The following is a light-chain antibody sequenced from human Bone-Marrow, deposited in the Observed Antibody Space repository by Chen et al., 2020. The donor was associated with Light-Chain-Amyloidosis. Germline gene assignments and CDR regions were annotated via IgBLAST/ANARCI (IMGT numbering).Light chain of an antibody. Sequence: NFMLTQPHSVSESPGKTVIISCTRSSGSIATNYVQWYQQRPGSSPPTVIYEDDQRPSGVPDRFSGSIDRSSYSASLTISGLKTEDEADYYCQSYQGSSQGVFGGGTKLTVL. CDR2: EDD. V-gene: IGLV6-57*01. CDR1: SGSIATNY. CDR3: QSYQGSSQGV. J-gene: IGLJ3*02.